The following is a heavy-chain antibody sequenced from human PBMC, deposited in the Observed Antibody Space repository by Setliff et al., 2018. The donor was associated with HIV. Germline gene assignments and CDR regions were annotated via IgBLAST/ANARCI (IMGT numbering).Heavy chain of an antibody. D-gene: IGHD1-1*01. Sequence: SETLSLTCTVSGGSISGYYWTWIRQPPFKGLEWIGYIHYRGNTDYNPSLKSRVTMSVDTSKNQFSLKLSSVTAADTAVYYCARAREGWKPFAFDYWGQGTLVTVSS. V-gene: IGHV4-59*01. CDR2: IHYRGNT. CDR3: ARAREGWKPFAFDY. CDR1: GGSISGYY. J-gene: IGHJ4*02.